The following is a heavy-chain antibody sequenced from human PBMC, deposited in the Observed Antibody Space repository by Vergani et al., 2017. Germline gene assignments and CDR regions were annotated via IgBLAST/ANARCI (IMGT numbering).Heavy chain of an antibody. V-gene: IGHV4-30-4*08. D-gene: IGHD5-12*01. J-gene: IGHJ3*02. CDR3: ARRGYSGYDNAFDI. Sequence: QVQLQESGPGLVKPSQTLSLTCTVSGGSINSGDYYWSWIRQPPGKGLEWIGYIHYSGNTYYNPSLKSRVTISVDTSKNKFSLKLSSVTAADTAVYYCARRGYSGYDNAFDIWGKGTMVTVSS. CDR1: GGSINSGDYY. CDR2: IHYSGNT.